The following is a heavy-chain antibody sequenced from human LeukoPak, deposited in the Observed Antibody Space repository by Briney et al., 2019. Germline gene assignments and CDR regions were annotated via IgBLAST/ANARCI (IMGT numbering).Heavy chain of an antibody. Sequence: GGSLRLSCAASGFTFSSYVMSWVRQAPGKGLEWVSAIIGSGGSTYYADSVKGRFTISRDNSKNTLYLQMNSLRAEDTAIYYCAKGLNPYYYDSSGYSPYFDYWGQGTLVTVSS. CDR1: GFTFSSYV. J-gene: IGHJ4*02. V-gene: IGHV3-23*01. CDR2: IIGSGGST. CDR3: AKGLNPYYYDSSGYSPYFDY. D-gene: IGHD3-22*01.